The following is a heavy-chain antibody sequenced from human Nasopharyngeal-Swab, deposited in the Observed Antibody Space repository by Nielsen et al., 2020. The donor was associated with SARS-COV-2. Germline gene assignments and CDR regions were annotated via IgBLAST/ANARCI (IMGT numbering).Heavy chain of an antibody. CDR1: GVSISSGDNY. D-gene: IGHD3-10*01. J-gene: IGHJ6*02. Sequence: SETLSLTCTVSGVSISSGDNYWSWIRQPPGKGLEWIGYIYYSGSTYYSPSLKSRVTISVDTSKNQFSLKLSSVTAADTAVYYCARAFPRGIIIRDYYYGMDVWGRGTTVTVSS. V-gene: IGHV4-30-4*01. CDR3: ARAFPRGIIIRDYYYGMDV. CDR2: IYYSGST.